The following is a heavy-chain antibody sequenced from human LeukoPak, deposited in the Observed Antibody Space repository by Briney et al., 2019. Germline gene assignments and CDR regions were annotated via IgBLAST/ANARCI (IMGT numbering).Heavy chain of an antibody. CDR2: IHYTGST. CDR3: ARGYGSGSYNNFNH. J-gene: IGHJ4*02. V-gene: IGHV4-4*02. CDR1: GGSINSSYW. D-gene: IGHD3-10*01. Sequence: PSETLSLTCDISGGSINSSYWWTWVRPPPGEGLEWIGYIHYTGSTDYNPSLKSRVTISVDTSKNQFSLNLSSVTAADTAVYYCARGYGSGSYNNFNHWGQGILVTVSS.